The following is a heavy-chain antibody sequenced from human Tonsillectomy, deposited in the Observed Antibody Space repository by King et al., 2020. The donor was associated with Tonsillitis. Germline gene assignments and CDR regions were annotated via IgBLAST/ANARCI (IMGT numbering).Heavy chain of an antibody. CDR2: ISDDGKKT. CDR1: GFTFSTYG. CDR3: ARGSANYATWFDP. Sequence: VQLVESGGGVVQPGRSLRLSCAASGFTFSTYGIHWVRQAPGKGLEWVAVISDDGKKTYHADSVKGRFTISRDNSKNTLYLQMSSLRPEDTAVYYCARGSANYATWFDPWGQGTLVTVSS. J-gene: IGHJ5*02. V-gene: IGHV3-30*03. D-gene: IGHD4/OR15-4a*01.